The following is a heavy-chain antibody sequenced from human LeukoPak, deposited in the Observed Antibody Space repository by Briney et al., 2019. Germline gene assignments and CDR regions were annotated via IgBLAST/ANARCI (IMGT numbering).Heavy chain of an antibody. CDR1: GFTVSSNS. Sequence: GGSLRLSCAASGFTVSSNSMSWVRQAPGKGLEWVSVIYSGGSTYYADSVKGRFTISRDNSKNTLYLQMNSLRAEDTAVYYCARVRPIVGAGYYFDYWGQGTLVTVSS. J-gene: IGHJ4*02. D-gene: IGHD6-13*01. CDR3: ARVRPIVGAGYYFDY. V-gene: IGHV3-53*01. CDR2: IYSGGST.